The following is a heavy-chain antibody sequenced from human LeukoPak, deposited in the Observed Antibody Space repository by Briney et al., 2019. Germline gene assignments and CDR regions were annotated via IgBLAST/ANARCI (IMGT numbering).Heavy chain of an antibody. V-gene: IGHV3-48*01. Sequence: PGGSLRLSCAASGFTFSSYSMNWVRQAPGKGLEWVSYISSSSSTIYYADSVKGRFTISRDNAKNSLYLQMNSLRAEDTAVYYCARPPLYSYGCFDYWGQGTLVTVSS. CDR2: ISSSSSTI. CDR1: GFTFSSYS. J-gene: IGHJ4*02. CDR3: ARPPLYSYGCFDY. D-gene: IGHD5-18*01.